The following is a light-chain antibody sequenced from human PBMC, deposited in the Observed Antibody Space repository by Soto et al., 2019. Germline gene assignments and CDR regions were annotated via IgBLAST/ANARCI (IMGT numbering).Light chain of an antibody. CDR1: QSLVYRDGNTY. Sequence: DVVVTQTPLSLPVTLGQPASISCTSSQSLVYRDGNTYLNWFQQRPGQSPRRLIYRVSNRDSGVPDRFSGSGSGTDFTLNITGVEAEDVGLYYCMQGTHWPLTFGGGTKVDIK. J-gene: IGKJ4*01. CDR2: RVS. CDR3: MQGTHWPLT. V-gene: IGKV2-30*01.